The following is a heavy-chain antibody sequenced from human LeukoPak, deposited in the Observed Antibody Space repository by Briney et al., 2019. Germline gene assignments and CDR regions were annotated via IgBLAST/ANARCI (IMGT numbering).Heavy chain of an antibody. D-gene: IGHD5-18*01. V-gene: IGHV3-53*01. CDR2: IYSGGST. CDR1: GFTVSTNY. Sequence: PGGSLRLSCAASGFTVSTNYMSWVRQAPGKKLEWVSVIYSGGSTYYADSVKGRFTISRDNSKNTLYLQMNSLRAEDTAVYYCATPMDRGYSYGGTVYYYGMDVWGQGTTVTVSS. CDR3: ATPMDRGYSYGGTVYYYGMDV. J-gene: IGHJ6*02.